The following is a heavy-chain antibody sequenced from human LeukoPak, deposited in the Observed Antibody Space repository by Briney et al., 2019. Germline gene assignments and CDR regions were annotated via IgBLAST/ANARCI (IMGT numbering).Heavy chain of an antibody. CDR1: GGTFSSYA. Sequence: GASVKVSCKASGGTFSSYAISWVRQAPGQGLEWMGVINPSGGSTSYAQKFQGRVTMTRDTSTSTVYMELSSLRSEDTAVYYCARDSSSRIWILGDFDPWGQGTLVTVSS. CDR3: ARDSSSRIWILGDFDP. J-gene: IGHJ5*02. V-gene: IGHV1-46*01. CDR2: INPSGGST. D-gene: IGHD6-13*01.